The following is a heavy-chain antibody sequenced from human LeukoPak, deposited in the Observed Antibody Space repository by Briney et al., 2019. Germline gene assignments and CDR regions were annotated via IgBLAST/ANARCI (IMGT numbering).Heavy chain of an antibody. V-gene: IGHV4-34*01. J-gene: IGHJ6*02. Sequence: SETLSLTCAVYGGSFSGYYWSWIRQPPGKGLEWIGEINHSGSTNYNPSLKSRVTISVDTSKNQFSLKLISVTAADTAVYCCASGSNYYGMDVWGQGATVTVSS. D-gene: IGHD3-10*01. CDR1: GGSFSGYY. CDR3: ASGSNYYGMDV. CDR2: INHSGST.